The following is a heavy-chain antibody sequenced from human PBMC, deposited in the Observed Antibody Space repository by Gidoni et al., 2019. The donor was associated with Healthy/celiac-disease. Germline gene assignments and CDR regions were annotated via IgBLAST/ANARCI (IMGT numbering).Heavy chain of an antibody. CDR3: ARDSMDDFWSGYNDY. CDR1: GFTFSSYW. Sequence: EVQLVESGGGLVQPGGSLRLSCAASGFTFSSYWMSWVRQAPGKGLEWVAKIKQDGSEKYYVDSVKGRFTISRDNAKNSLYLQMNSLRAEDTAVYYCARDSMDDFWSGYNDYWGQGTLVTVSS. D-gene: IGHD3-3*01. V-gene: IGHV3-7*01. J-gene: IGHJ4*02. CDR2: IKQDGSEK.